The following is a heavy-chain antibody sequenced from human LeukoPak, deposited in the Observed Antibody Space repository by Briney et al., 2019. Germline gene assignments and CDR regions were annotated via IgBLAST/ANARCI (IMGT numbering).Heavy chain of an antibody. CDR2: INHSGST. Sequence: SETLSLTCAVYGGSFSGYYWSWIRQPPGKGLEWIGEINHSGSTNYNPSLKSRVTISVDTSKNQFSLKPSSVTAADTAVYYCAVTGTNDYYYYYGMDVWGQGTTVTVSS. D-gene: IGHD1-20*01. J-gene: IGHJ6*02. V-gene: IGHV4-34*01. CDR1: GGSFSGYY. CDR3: AVTGTNDYYYYYGMDV.